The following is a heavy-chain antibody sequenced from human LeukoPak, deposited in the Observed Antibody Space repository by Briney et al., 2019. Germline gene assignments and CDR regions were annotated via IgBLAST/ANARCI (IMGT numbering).Heavy chain of an antibody. V-gene: IGHV1-2*06. CDR2: INPNSGGT. D-gene: IGHD2-15*01. J-gene: IGHJ6*03. CDR1: GYTFTGYY. Sequence: ASVKVSCKASGYTFTGYYMHWVRQAPGQGLEWMGRINPNSGGTNYAQKFQGRVTMTRDTSISTAYMELSRLRSDDTAVYYCARVLVNEVYCSGGSCPHYYYYMDVWGKGTTVTVS. CDR3: ARVLVNEVYCSGGSCPHYYYYMDV.